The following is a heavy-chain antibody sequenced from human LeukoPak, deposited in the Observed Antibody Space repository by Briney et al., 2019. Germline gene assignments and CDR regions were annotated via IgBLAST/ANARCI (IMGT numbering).Heavy chain of an antibody. CDR2: MNPNSGNT. CDR3: ARGITYYDILTGRNSWLDP. J-gene: IGHJ5*02. V-gene: IGHV1-8*01. CDR1: GYTFTSYD. D-gene: IGHD3-9*01. Sequence: ASVKVSCKASGYTFTSYDINWVRQATGQGLEWMGWMNPNSGNTGYAQKFQGRVTMTRNTSISTAYMELSSLRSEDTAVYYCARGITYYDILTGRNSWLDPWGQGTLVTVSS.